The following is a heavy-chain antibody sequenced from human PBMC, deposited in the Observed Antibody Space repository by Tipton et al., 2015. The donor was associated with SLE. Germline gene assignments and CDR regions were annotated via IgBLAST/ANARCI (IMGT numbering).Heavy chain of an antibody. CDR3: AREGLVDATSTVFDF. V-gene: IGHV4-31*03. D-gene: IGHD2-15*01. J-gene: IGHJ4*02. CDR1: GDSISNGDDY. CDR2: THNSGNS. Sequence: TLSLTCTVSGDSISNGDDYWSWIRQPPGKGLEWIGYTHNSGNSYYNPSLKSRVTISLDTSENQFSLTLTSVTAADTALYYCAREGLVDATSTVFDFWGQGTLVTVSS.